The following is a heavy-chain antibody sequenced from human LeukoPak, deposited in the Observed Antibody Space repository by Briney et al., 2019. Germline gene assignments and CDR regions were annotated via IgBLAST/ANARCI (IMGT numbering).Heavy chain of an antibody. V-gene: IGHV1-8*01. CDR3: ATSTVYYFDY. J-gene: IGHJ4*02. Sequence: ASVKVSCKASGYTFTSYDINWVRQAPGQGLEWMGWMNPNSGDTGYAQKFQGRVSITKNTSISTAYMELSSLRYDDTAVYYCATSTVYYFDYWGQGTLVTVSS. CDR2: MNPNSGDT. CDR1: GYTFTSYD. D-gene: IGHD4-17*01.